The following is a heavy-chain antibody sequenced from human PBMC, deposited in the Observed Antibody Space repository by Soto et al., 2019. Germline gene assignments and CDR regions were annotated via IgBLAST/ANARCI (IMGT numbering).Heavy chain of an antibody. V-gene: IGHV3-48*01. CDR1: GFTFSSYS. J-gene: IGHJ6*02. CDR3: ARDRIQWMVNYYYGMDV. D-gene: IGHD6-19*01. CDR2: ISSSSSTI. Sequence: EVQLVESGGGLVQPGGSLRLSCAASGFTFSSYSMNWVRQAPGKGLEWVSYISSSSSTIYYADSVKGRFTISRDNAKNSLYLQMNSLRAEDTAVYYCARDRIQWMVNYYYGMDVWGQGTTVTVSS.